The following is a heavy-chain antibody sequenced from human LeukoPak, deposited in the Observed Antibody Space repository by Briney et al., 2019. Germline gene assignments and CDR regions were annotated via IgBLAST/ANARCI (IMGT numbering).Heavy chain of an antibody. D-gene: IGHD3-10*01. CDR2: INPNSGGT. J-gene: IGHJ4*02. CDR1: GYTFTGYY. CDR3: AREALLWFGEYDY. V-gene: IGHV1-2*02. Sequence: ASVKVSCKASGYTFTGYYMHWVRQAPGQGLEWMGWINPNSGGTNYAQKFQGRVTMTRDTSISTAYVELSRLRSDDTAVYYCAREALLWFGEYDYWGQGTLVTVSS.